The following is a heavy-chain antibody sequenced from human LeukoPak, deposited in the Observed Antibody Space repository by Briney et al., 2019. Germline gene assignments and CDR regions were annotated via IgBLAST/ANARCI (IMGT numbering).Heavy chain of an antibody. J-gene: IGHJ4*02. Sequence: SETLSLTCTVSGGSISSSSYYWGWIRQPPGKGLEWIGSIYYSGSTYYNPSLKSRVTISVDTSKNQFSLKLSSVTAADTAVYYCARVDTAMVDEYYFDYWGQGTLVTVSS. V-gene: IGHV4-39*07. CDR1: GGSISSSSYY. CDR2: IYYSGST. D-gene: IGHD5-18*01. CDR3: ARVDTAMVDEYYFDY.